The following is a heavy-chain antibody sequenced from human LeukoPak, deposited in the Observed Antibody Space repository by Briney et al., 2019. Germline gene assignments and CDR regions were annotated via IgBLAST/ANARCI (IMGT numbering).Heavy chain of an antibody. V-gene: IGHV4-59*08. CDR3: ARHPGVYDYAWGSYRYRGMDV. CDR2: IYYSGST. J-gene: IGHJ6*02. CDR1: GGSISSYY. D-gene: IGHD3-16*02. Sequence: SETLSLTCTVSGGSISSYYWSWIRQPPGKGLEWIGYIYYSGSTNYNPSLKSRVTISVDTSKNQFSLKLSSVTAADTAVYYCARHPGVYDYAWGSYRYRGMDVWGQGTTVTVSS.